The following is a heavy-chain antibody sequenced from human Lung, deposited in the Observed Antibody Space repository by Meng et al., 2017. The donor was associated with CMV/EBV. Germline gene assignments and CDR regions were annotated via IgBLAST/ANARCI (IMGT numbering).Heavy chain of an antibody. J-gene: IGHJ6*02. CDR1: GFSFSSYA. D-gene: IGHD2-2*01. CDR3: AKVYTSTNWGYYYGMDV. V-gene: IGHV3-23*03. CDR2: IYSGGSDT. Sequence: LSLTCAASGFSFSSYAMNWVRQAPGRGLEWVSLIYSGGSDTYYVDSVKGRFTISRDDSKNTLYLQMHSLAADDTAIYYCAKVYTSTNWGYYYGMDVWGQGTTVTVSS.